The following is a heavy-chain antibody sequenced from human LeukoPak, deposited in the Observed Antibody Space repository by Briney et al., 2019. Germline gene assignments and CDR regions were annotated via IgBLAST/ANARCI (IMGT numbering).Heavy chain of an antibody. J-gene: IGHJ6*03. D-gene: IGHD1-1*01. V-gene: IGHV4-39*01. CDR1: GGSISNDNYY. CDR3: ARHIQYYYYMDV. CDR2: ICYSGST. Sequence: SETLSLTCTVSGGSISNDNYYWGWIRQPPGKGLEWIGTICYSGSTYSNPSLKSRVTTSVDASKNQFSLNLSSVTAADTAVYYCARHIQYYYYMDVWGKGTTVTVSS.